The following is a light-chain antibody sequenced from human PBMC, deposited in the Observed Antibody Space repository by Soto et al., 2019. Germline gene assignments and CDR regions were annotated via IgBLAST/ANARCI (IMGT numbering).Light chain of an antibody. V-gene: IGKV3-15*01. CDR3: QQYGDRPRT. Sequence: EVVLTQSPATLSVSPGDRATLSCSASQYIGSAVAWYHQRSGQAPRLLIFDAYIRVPTTPARFSGSVSGTEFTLTISSLESEDFAVYFCQQYGDRPRTFGQGTKVEIK. J-gene: IGKJ1*01. CDR2: DAY. CDR1: QYIGSA.